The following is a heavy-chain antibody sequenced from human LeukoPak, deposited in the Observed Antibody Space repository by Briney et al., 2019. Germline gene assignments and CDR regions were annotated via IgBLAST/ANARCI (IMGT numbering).Heavy chain of an antibody. J-gene: IGHJ4*02. V-gene: IGHV4-34*01. D-gene: IGHD7-27*01. CDR1: GGSFSGYY. Sequence: PSETLSLTCAVYGGSFSGYYWSWIRQPPGKGLEWIGEINHSGSTNYNPSLKSRVTISVDTSKNQFSLKLSSVTAAGTAVYYCARKIWGSYFDYWGQGTLVTVSS. CDR2: INHSGST. CDR3: ARKIWGSYFDY.